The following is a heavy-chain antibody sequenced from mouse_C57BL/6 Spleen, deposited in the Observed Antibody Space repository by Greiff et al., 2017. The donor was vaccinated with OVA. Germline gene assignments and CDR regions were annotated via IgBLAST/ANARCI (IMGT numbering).Heavy chain of an antibody. CDR2: INPNNGGT. CDR1: GYTFTDYY. D-gene: IGHD1-1*01. V-gene: IGHV1-26*01. Sequence: VQLQQSGPELVKPGASVKISCKASGYTFTDYYMNWVKQSHGKSLEWIGDINPNNGGTSYNQKFKGKATLTVDKSSSTAYMELRSLTSEDSAVYYCARDGYYGNMDYWGQGTSVTVSS. CDR3: ARDGYYGNMDY. J-gene: IGHJ4*01.